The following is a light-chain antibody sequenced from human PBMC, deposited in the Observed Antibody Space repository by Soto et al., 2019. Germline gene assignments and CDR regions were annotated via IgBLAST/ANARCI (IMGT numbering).Light chain of an antibody. J-gene: IGLJ3*02. CDR1: SSNIGSNT. CDR3: AAWDDSLNGWV. CDR2: TNN. Sequence: QSVLTQPSSASGTPGQRVTISCSGSSSNIGSNTVNWYQQVPGTAPKLLIYTNNQRPSGVPDRFSGSKSGTSASLAISGLQSEDEADYYCAAWDDSLNGWVFGGGTKLTVL. V-gene: IGLV1-44*01.